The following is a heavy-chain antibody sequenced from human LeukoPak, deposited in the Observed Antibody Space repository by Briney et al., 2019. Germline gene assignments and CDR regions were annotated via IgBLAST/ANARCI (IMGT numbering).Heavy chain of an antibody. D-gene: IGHD2-15*01. CDR1: GYTFTSFD. J-gene: IGHJ6*04. CDR3: ARGGRGDCSGGSCYLAYYYYYGMDV. CDR2: MNANSGDT. Sequence: ASVKVSCMASGYTFTSFDINWVRQATGQGLEWMGWMNANSGDTGYAQNFQGRVTMTRNTSISTAYMELTSLRSEDTAVYYCARGGRGDCSGGSCYLAYYYYYGMDVWGKGTTVTVSS. V-gene: IGHV1-8*01.